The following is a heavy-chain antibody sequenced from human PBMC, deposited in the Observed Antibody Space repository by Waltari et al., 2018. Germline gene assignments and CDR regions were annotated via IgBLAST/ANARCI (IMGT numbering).Heavy chain of an antibody. D-gene: IGHD4-4*01. J-gene: IGHJ6*02. CDR2: FEPEDGET. CDR1: GYTLTELS. CDR3: ATFRNDYSNYSYYYYGMDV. Sequence: QVQLVQSGAEVKKPGASVKVSCKVSGYTLTELSMHWVRQAPGKGLEWMGGFEPEDGETIYAQKFQGRVTMTEDTSTDTAYMELSSLRSEDTAVYYCATFRNDYSNYSYYYYGMDVWGQGTTVTVSS. V-gene: IGHV1-24*01.